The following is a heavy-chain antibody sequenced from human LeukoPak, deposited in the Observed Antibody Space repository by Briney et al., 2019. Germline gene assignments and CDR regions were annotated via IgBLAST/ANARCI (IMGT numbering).Heavy chain of an antibody. J-gene: IGHJ4*02. D-gene: IGHD2-21*02. CDR2: IIPIFGTA. V-gene: IGHV1-69*13. CDR1: GGTFSSYA. CDR3: ARDIFPVTVSATFITLEY. Sequence: GASVKVSCKASGGTFSSYAISWVRQAPGQGLEWMGGIIPIFGTANYAQKFQGRVTITADESTSTAYMELRSLRSDDTAVYYCARDIFPVTVSATFITLEYWGQGTLLTVSS.